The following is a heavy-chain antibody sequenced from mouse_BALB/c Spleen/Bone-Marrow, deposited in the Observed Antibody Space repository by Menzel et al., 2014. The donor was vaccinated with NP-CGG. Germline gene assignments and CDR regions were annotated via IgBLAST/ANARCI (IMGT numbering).Heavy chain of an antibody. CDR1: GYRFSSFW. CDR3: EREGDFYGTPFDI. J-gene: IGHJ2*01. V-gene: IGHV1-9*01. CDR2: ILPGSGST. D-gene: IGHD2-1*01. Sequence: QVQLQQSGAEVMKSGASVKISCRATGYRFSSFWIEWIRQRLGHGLEGIGKILPGSGSTNYNEKFKGKATLSAVTSSNPAYMQLSSLTSEDPAVYFCEREGDFYGTPFDIWGQGTNLTVSS.